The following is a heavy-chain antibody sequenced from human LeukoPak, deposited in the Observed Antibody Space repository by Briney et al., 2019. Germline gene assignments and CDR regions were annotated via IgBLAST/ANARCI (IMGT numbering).Heavy chain of an antibody. V-gene: IGHV3-23*01. D-gene: IGHD5-12*01. Sequence: GGSLRLSCAASGFTFSSYAMSWVRQAPGKGLEWVSSISSSGGSTYYADSVKGRFTISRDNSKNTLYLQMNSLRAEDTAVYYCARDLYSGYDYLAYYFDYWGQGTLVTVSS. CDR3: ARDLYSGYDYLAYYFDY. CDR2: ISSSGGST. CDR1: GFTFSSYA. J-gene: IGHJ4*02.